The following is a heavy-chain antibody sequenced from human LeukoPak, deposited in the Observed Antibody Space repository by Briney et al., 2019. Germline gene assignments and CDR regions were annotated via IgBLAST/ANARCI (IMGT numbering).Heavy chain of an antibody. CDR3: ARGTPVDNWGYLAYYFDY. CDR2: IIPIFGTA. Sequence: SVKVSYKPSGGTFSSYAISWVRQAPGQGLEWMGGIIPIFGTANYAQKFQGRVTITTDESTSTAYMELSSLRSEDTAVYYCARGTPVDNWGYLAYYFDYWGQGTLVTVSS. CDR1: GGTFSSYA. V-gene: IGHV1-69*05. J-gene: IGHJ4*02. D-gene: IGHD7-27*01.